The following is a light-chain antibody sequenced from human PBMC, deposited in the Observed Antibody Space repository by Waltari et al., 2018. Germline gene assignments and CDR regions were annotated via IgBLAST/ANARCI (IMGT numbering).Light chain of an antibody. V-gene: IGLV3-25*03. CDR1: ALPSQY. J-gene: IGLJ1*01. CDR2: KDT. Sequence: SFELTQPPSMSVSPGQTARITCSGDALPSQYVYWHQQRPGQAPILIIDKDTERPSGIPERFSGSTSGTTVTLTISGVQAEDEADYYCQSTDSSGTYVFGTGTKVTVL. CDR3: QSTDSSGTYV.